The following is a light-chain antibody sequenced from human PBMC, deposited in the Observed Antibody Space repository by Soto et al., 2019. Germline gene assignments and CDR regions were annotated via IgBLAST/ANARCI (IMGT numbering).Light chain of an antibody. Sequence: IQMTQSPSSLSASVGDRVTITCRASQTISTYLNWYQQKPGKAPRLLIYDASSLLSGVPSRFSGSGSGTDFTLTIASLQPEDFSTYYFQQSDSTPYTFGQGTKVEI. CDR3: QQSDSTPYT. V-gene: IGKV1-39*01. J-gene: IGKJ2*01. CDR1: QTISTY. CDR2: DAS.